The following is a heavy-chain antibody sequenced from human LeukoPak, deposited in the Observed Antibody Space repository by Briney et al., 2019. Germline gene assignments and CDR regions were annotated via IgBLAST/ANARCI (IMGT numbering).Heavy chain of an antibody. J-gene: IGHJ5*02. V-gene: IGHV4-34*01. Sequence: KASETLSLTCAVYGGSFSGYYWSWIRQPPGKGLEWIGEINHSGSTNYNPSLKSRVTISVDTSKNQFSLKLSSVTAADTAVYYCARRPHRSSTNWFDPWGQGTLVTVSS. CDR3: ARRPHRSSTNWFDP. D-gene: IGHD2-2*01. CDR2: INHSGST. CDR1: GGSFSGYY.